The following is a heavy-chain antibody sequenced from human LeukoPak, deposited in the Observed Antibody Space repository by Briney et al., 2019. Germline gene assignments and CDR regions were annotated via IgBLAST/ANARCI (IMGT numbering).Heavy chain of an antibody. CDR3: ARASGWRRGEGSPDY. Sequence: GGSRRLSCAASGFTFSSYSMNWVRQAPGKGLEWASYISSSSSTIYYADSVKGRFTISRDNAKNSLYLQMNSLRAEDTAVYYCARASGWRRGEGSPDYWGQGTLVTVSS. V-gene: IGHV3-48*01. CDR2: ISSSSSTI. CDR1: GFTFSSYS. J-gene: IGHJ4*02. D-gene: IGHD6-19*01.